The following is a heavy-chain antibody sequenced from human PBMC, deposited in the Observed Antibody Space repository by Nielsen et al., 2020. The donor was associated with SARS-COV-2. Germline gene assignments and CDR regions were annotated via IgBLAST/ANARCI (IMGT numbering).Heavy chain of an antibody. D-gene: IGHD2-2*01. CDR3: ASSNCSSTSCYRLYYGMDV. V-gene: IGHV1-69*02. CDR2: IIPILGIA. J-gene: IGHJ6*02. Sequence: WVRQAPGQGLEWMGRIIPILGIANYAQKFQGRVTITADKSTSTAYMEPSSLRSEDTAVYYCASSNCSSTSCYRLYYGMDVWGQGTTVTVSS.